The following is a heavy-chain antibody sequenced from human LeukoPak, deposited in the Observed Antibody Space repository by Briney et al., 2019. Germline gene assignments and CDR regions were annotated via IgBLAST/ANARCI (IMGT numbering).Heavy chain of an antibody. Sequence: GGSLRLSCAASGFTFNNYAMSWVRQAPGKGLEWVSGIGGGGGSSYYADSVKGRFTISRDNSKNTLCLQMNSLRAEDTAVYYCAKDPEQLEAPYNWFDPWGQGTLVTVSS. CDR2: IGGGGGSS. CDR1: GFTFNNYA. J-gene: IGHJ5*02. D-gene: IGHD5-18*01. V-gene: IGHV3-23*01. CDR3: AKDPEQLEAPYNWFDP.